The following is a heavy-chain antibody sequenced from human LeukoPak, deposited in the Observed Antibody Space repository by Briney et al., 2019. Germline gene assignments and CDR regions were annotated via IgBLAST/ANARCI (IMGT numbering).Heavy chain of an antibody. V-gene: IGHV4-39*01. J-gene: IGHJ3*02. CDR1: GGSIISSSYF. CDR2: IYYSGST. CDR3: ARPLKCCSSSTCYSAFDI. Sequence: SETLSRTGSVSGGSIISSSYFWGSIRQPPGKGLEWIGSIYYSGSTYYNPSLTSRVTISVDTSKNQFSLKLTSVTAADTAVYYCARPLKCCSSSTCYSAFDIWGQGTMVTVSS. D-gene: IGHD2-2*01.